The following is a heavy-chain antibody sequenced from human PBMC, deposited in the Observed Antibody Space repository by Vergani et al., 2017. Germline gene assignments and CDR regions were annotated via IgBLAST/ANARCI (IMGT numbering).Heavy chain of an antibody. V-gene: IGHV3-43*01. D-gene: IGHD3-3*01. J-gene: IGHJ4*02. CDR1: GFTFDDYT. Sequence: EVQLVESGGVVVQPGGSLRLSCAASGFTFDDYTMHWVRQAPGKGLEWVSLISWDGGSTYYADSVKGRFTISRDNSKNSLYLQMNSLRTEDTALYYCARERNAYYDFWSGYYTQYYFDYWGQGTLVTVSS. CDR3: ARERNAYYDFWSGYYTQYYFDY. CDR2: ISWDGGST.